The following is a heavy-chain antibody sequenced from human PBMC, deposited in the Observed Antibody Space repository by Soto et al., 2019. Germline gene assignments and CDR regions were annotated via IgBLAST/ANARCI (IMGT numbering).Heavy chain of an antibody. D-gene: IGHD3-10*01. Sequence: SETLSLTCTVSGGSISSYYWSWIRQPPGKGLEWIGYIYYSGSTNYNPSLKSRVTISVDTSKNQFSLKLSSVTAADTAVYYCAGKSFGELSFNFDYWGQGTLVTVSS. CDR3: AGKSFGELSFNFDY. CDR2: IYYSGST. CDR1: GGSISSYY. V-gene: IGHV4-59*01. J-gene: IGHJ4*02.